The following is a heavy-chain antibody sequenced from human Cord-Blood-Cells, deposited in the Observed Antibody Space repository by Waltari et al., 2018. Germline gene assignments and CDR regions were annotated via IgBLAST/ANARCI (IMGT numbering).Heavy chain of an antibody. CDR3: ARDNSSSRSFFDY. D-gene: IGHD6-6*01. Sequence: QVQLVESGGGVVQPGRSLRLSCAASGFTFSSYGMHWVPQAPGKGLEWVAVIWYDGSNKYYADSVKGRFTISRDNSKNTLYLQMNSLRAEDTAVYYCARDNSSSRSFFDYWGQGTLVTVSS. CDR1: GFTFSSYG. V-gene: IGHV3-33*01. CDR2: IWYDGSNK. J-gene: IGHJ4*02.